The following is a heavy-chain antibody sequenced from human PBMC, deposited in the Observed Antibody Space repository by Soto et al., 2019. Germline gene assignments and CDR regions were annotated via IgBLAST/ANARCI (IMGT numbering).Heavy chain of an antibody. J-gene: IGHJ3*02. CDR1: GFTVDNYA. V-gene: IGHV3-9*01. CDR3: VKDIEDDNLPYDAFDM. CDR2: ISFNSGSI. Sequence: EVQLVESGGGLGQPGRSLRLSCAASGFTVDNYAMHWVRQAPGKGLEWVSGISFNSGSIGYADSVRGRFTISRDDAKNSLYLQMHSLRPEVTALYYCVKDIEDDNLPYDAFDMWGQGTLVTVSS. D-gene: IGHD2-15*01.